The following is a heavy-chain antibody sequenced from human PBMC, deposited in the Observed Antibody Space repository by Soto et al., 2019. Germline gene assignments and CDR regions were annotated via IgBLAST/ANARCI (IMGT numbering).Heavy chain of an antibody. CDR3: TRDASRDSSARGWFDP. D-gene: IGHD6-13*01. CDR1: RFTFSDYG. V-gene: IGHV3-30*03. Sequence: HPGGSLRLSCAAARFTFSDYGMHWVRQAPGKGLQWLATISHHGIRTHYADSVMGRFTISRDNAKNSLHLQMNSLRAEDTAVYYCTRDASRDSSARGWFDPWGPGTLVTVSS. CDR2: ISHHGIRT. J-gene: IGHJ5*02.